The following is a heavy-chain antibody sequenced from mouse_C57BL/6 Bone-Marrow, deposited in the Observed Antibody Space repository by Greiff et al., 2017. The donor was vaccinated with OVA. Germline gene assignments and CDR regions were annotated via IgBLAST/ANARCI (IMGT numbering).Heavy chain of an antibody. J-gene: IGHJ1*03. CDR3: AGEWGSAPYWYFDV. CDR1: GFTFSDYY. CDR2: ISNGGGST. D-gene: IGHD1-1*01. V-gene: IGHV5-12*01. Sequence: EVKLVESGGGLVQPGGSLKLSCAASGFTFSDYYMYWVRQTPEKRLEWVAYISNGGGSTYYPDTVKGRFTISRDNAKNTLYLQMSRLKSEDTAMYYGAGEWGSAPYWYFDVWGTGTTVTVSS.